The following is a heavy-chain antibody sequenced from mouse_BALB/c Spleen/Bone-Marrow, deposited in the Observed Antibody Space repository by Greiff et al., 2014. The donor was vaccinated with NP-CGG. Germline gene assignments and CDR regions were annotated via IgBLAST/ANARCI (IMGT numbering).Heavy chain of an antibody. V-gene: IGHV14-3*02. J-gene: IGHJ1*01. CDR2: IDPANGDT. CDR3: TKPTLSYASEYWSF. CDR1: GFNVKDTY. D-gene: IGHD1-1*01. Sequence: VTLKESGAELAKLGASVKLSCPASGFNVKDTYMHWVKQRPEQGLEWIERIDPANGDTKYDPKFQGKATITADTSSNTAYLQLSSLTSEDTAVYYCTKPTLSYASEYWSF.